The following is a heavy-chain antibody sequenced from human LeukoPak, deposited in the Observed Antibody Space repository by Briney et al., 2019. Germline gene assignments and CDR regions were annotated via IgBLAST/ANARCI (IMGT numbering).Heavy chain of an antibody. J-gene: IGHJ4*02. CDR2: ISSSSSYI. CDR1: GFTFSSYS. CDR3: ARDNLYSGSSIIDY. D-gene: IGHD1-26*01. Sequence: GGSLRLSCASTGFTFSSYSMSWVRQAPGKGLEWVSSISSSSSYIYYADSVKGRFTISRDNAKNSLYLQMNSLRAEDTALYYCARDNLYSGSSIIDYWGQGTLVTVSS. V-gene: IGHV3-21*04.